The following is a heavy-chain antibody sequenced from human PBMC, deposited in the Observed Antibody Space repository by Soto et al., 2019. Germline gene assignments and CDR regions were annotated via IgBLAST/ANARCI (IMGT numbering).Heavy chain of an antibody. CDR2: ISSSSSST. CDR3: AKIHDCSGGSCYYFDY. Sequence: PGGSLRLSCAASGFTFSSYSMNWVRQAPGKGLEWVSSISSSSSSTYYADSVKGRFTISRDNSKNTLYLQMNSLRAEDTAVYYCAKIHDCSGGSCYYFDYWGQGTLVTVSS. D-gene: IGHD2-15*01. V-gene: IGHV3-21*04. J-gene: IGHJ4*02. CDR1: GFTFSSYS.